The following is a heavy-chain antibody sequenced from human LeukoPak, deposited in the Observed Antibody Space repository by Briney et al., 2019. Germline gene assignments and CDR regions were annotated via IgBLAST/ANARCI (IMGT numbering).Heavy chain of an antibody. CDR2: INPTGGRT. V-gene: IGHV1-46*01. Sequence: ASVKVSWKAYGYTFTSYYMHWVRQAPGQGLEWMGLINPTGGRTGYAQKFQGRVTITADKSTSTAYMELSSLRSEDTAVYYCARAIAAAAVPRDAFDIWGQGTMVTVSS. D-gene: IGHD6-13*01. CDR1: GYTFTSYY. CDR3: ARAIAAAAVPRDAFDI. J-gene: IGHJ3*02.